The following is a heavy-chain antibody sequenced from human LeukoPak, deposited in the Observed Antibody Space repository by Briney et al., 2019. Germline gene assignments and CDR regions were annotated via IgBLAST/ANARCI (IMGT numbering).Heavy chain of an antibody. D-gene: IGHD2-21*02. V-gene: IGHV4-4*07. CDR1: GGSISSYY. Sequence: PSETLSLTCTVSGGSISSYYWSWIRQPAGKGLEWIGRIYTSGNTNYNPSLKSRVTMSVDTSKNQFSPKLSSVTAADTAVYYCARAQYCGGDCYSYDYWGQGTLVTVSS. CDR2: IYTSGNT. CDR3: ARAQYCGGDCYSYDY. J-gene: IGHJ4*02.